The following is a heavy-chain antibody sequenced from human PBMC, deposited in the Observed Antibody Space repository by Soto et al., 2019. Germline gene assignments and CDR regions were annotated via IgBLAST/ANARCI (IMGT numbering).Heavy chain of an antibody. J-gene: IGHJ4*02. CDR2: MYHSGST. V-gene: IGHV4-59*12. Sequence: PSETLSLTCTVSGGSISSYYWSWIRQPPGKGLEWIGYMYHSGSTYYNPSLKSRVTISIDRSKNQFSLKLSSVTAADTAVYYCARVPDYWGQGTLVSVS. D-gene: IGHD2-2*01. CDR3: ARVPDY. CDR1: GGSISSYY.